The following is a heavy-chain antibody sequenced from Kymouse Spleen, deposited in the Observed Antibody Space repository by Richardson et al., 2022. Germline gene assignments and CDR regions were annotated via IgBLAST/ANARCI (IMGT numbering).Heavy chain of an antibody. V-gene: IGHV4-39*01. Sequence: QLQLQESGPGLVKPSETLSLTCTVSGGSISSSSYYWGWIRQPPGKGLEWIGSIYYSGSTYYNPSLKSRVTISVDTSKNQFSLKLSSVTAADTAVYYCASEQWLDYYYYGMDVWGQGTTVTVSS. CDR2: IYYSGST. CDR3: ASEQWLDYYYYGMDV. CDR1: GGSISSSSYY. D-gene: IGHD6-19*01. J-gene: IGHJ6*02.